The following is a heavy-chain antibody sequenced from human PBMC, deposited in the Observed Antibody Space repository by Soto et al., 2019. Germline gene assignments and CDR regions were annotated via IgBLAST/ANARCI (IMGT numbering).Heavy chain of an antibody. CDR2: ISSSSSYT. Sequence: GGSLGLSCAASGVTFSDYYMSGIRQAPGKGLEWVSYISSSSSYTNYADSVKGRFTISRDNAKNSLYLQMNSLRAEDTAVYYCARAGNYYDSSGYYYFDYWGQGTLVTVSS. CDR1: GVTFSDYY. J-gene: IGHJ4*02. CDR3: ARAGNYYDSSGYYYFDY. V-gene: IGHV3-11*06. D-gene: IGHD3-22*01.